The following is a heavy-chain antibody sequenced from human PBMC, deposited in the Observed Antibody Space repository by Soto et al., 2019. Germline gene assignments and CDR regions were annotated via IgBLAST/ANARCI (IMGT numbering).Heavy chain of an antibody. J-gene: IGHJ5*02. V-gene: IGHV3-21*01. CDR2: ISNNSAYI. D-gene: IGHD6-13*01. Sequence: PGGSLRLSCAASGFTFRSFTMNWVRQAPGKGLEWVSTISNNSAYIYYTDALRGRFTISRDNAKNSLHLQMNSLGAEDTAVYYCTRDASRDSSARGWFDPWGPGTLVTVSS. CDR3: TRDASRDSSARGWFDP. CDR1: GFTFRSFT.